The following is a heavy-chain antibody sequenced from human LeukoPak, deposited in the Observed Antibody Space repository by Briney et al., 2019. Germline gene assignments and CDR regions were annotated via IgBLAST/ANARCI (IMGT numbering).Heavy chain of an antibody. Sequence: KTSQTLSLTCTVSGGSISSGGYYWSWIRQPPGKGLEWIGYIYHSGSTYYNPSLKSRVTISVDRSKNQFSLKLSSVTAADTAVYYCASSRPAYDFWSGSGQDWYFDLWGRGTLVTVSS. D-gene: IGHD3-3*01. CDR3: ASSRPAYDFWSGSGQDWYFDL. J-gene: IGHJ2*01. CDR2: IYHSGST. V-gene: IGHV4-30-2*01. CDR1: GGSISSGGYY.